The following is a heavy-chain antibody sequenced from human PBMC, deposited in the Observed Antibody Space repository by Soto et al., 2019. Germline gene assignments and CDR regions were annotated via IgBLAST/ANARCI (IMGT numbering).Heavy chain of an antibody. CDR3: ARDVGIADAFDY. CDR1: GGTFSSYA. J-gene: IGHJ4*02. CDR2: IIPIFGTA. V-gene: IGHV1-69*13. Sequence: SVKVSCKASGGTFSSYATSWVRQAPGQGLEWMGGIIPIFGTANYAQKFQGRVTITADESTSTAYMELSSLRSEDTAVYYCARDVGIADAFDYWGQGTLVTVSS. D-gene: IGHD6-13*01.